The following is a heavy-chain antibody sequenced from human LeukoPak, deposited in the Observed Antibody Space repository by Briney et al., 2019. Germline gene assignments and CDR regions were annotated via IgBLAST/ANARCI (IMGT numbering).Heavy chain of an antibody. J-gene: IGHJ1*01. CDR3: AKDRDYTAGYFQH. Sequence: PGGSLRLSCAASGFTFTHYGMHWVRQAPGKGLEWVTFIRYDGSNKYYADSVKGRFTISRDISKNTLYLQTNSLRAEDTAVYYCAKDRDYTAGYFQHWGQGTLVTVSS. CDR1: GFTFTHYG. D-gene: IGHD4-11*01. CDR2: IRYDGSNK. V-gene: IGHV3-30*02.